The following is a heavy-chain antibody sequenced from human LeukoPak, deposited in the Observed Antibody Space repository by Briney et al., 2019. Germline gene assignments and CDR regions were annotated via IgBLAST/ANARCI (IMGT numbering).Heavy chain of an antibody. D-gene: IGHD6-19*01. V-gene: IGHV3-48*01. CDR3: AKERPGIAVADY. J-gene: IGHJ4*02. CDR1: GFPFISYS. CDR2: ISSSSSTI. Sequence: GGSLGLPLEAPGFPFISYSMNWAAQAPGKGLEGVSYISSSSSTIYYADSVKGRFTISRDNAKNSLYLQMNSLRAEDTAVYYCAKERPGIAVADYWGQGTLVTVSS.